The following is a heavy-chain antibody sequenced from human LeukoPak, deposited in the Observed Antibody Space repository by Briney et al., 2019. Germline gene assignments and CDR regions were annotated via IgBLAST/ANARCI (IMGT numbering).Heavy chain of an antibody. CDR2: IFHSGST. D-gene: IGHD3-22*01. Sequence: KASETLSLTCTVSGGSISSSNWWSWVRQPPGKGLEWIGEIFHSGSTNYNPSLKSRVTISVDKPKSQFSLKLSSVTAADTAVYYCARVLSGSNFDYWGQGTLVTVSS. CDR3: ARVLSGSNFDY. J-gene: IGHJ4*02. CDR1: GGSISSSNW. V-gene: IGHV4-4*02.